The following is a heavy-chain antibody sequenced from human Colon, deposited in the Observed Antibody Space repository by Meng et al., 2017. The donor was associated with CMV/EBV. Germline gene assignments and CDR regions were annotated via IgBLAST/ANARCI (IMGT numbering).Heavy chain of an antibody. D-gene: IGHD3-16*01. CDR2: MDPTTGRT. J-gene: IGHJ1*01. V-gene: IGHV1-2*02. CDR1: VYSLTGYY. CDR3: ASHSSYVWGSHH. Sequence: QVQLVHAVSEVRMPGASVQGSCQGSVYSLTGYYIHWVRRTPGQGLEWMGWMDPTTGRTDYAQKFQGTVTMTRDTSISTAYLELSRLTSDDTAVYYCASHSSYVWGSHHWGQGTLVTVSS.